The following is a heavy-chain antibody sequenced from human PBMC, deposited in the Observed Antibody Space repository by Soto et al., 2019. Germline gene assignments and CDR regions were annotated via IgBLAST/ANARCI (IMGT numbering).Heavy chain of an antibody. CDR3: VPCRGSGFNWFDP. V-gene: IGHV4-31*03. CDR2: IYYSGRT. D-gene: IGHD3-10*01. CDR1: GGSISSGGYY. J-gene: IGHJ5*02. Sequence: SETLSLTCTVSGGSISSGGYYWSWIRQHPGMGLEGIGYIYYSGRTYYNPSLKSRVTISVDTSKNHFSLKLSSVTAAVTAVYYCVPCRGSGFNWFDPWGQGTLVTVCS.